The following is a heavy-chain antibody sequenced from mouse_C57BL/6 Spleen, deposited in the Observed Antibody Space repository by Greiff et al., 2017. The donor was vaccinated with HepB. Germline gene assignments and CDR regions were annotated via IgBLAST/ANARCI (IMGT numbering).Heavy chain of an antibody. D-gene: IGHD1-3*01. CDR1: GYTFTSYW. CDR2: IHPNSGST. V-gene: IGHV1-64*01. J-gene: IGHJ1*03. CDR3: ARSGGSKDWYFDV. Sequence: VQLQQPGAELVKPGASVKLSCKASGYTFTSYWMHWVKQRPGQGLEWIGMIHPNSGSTNYNEKFKSKATLTVDKSSSTAYMQLSSLTSEDSAVYYCARSGGSKDWYFDVWGTGTTVTVSS.